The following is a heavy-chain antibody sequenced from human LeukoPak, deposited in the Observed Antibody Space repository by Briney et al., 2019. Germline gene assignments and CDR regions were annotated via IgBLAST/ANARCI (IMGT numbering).Heavy chain of an antibody. V-gene: IGHV4-30-4*01. CDR3: VRDTLYPLRALDI. J-gene: IGHJ3*02. CDR1: GGSISSGDYY. Sequence: PSQTLSLTCTVSGGSISSGDYYWSWIRQPPGKGLEWIGYIYYSGSTYYNPSLKSRITISLDTSKNQFSLKLSSVTAADTAVFYCVRDTLYPLRALDIWGQGTMVTVSS. D-gene: IGHD2/OR15-2a*01. CDR2: IYYSGST.